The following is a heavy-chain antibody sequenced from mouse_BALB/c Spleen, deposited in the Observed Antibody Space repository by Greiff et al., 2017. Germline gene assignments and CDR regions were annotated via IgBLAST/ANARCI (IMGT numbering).Heavy chain of an antibody. CDR2: IDPANGNT. D-gene: IGHD2-14*01. CDR3: ARIYRYDLDY. Sequence: VQLQQSGAELVKPGASVKLSCTASGFNIKDTYMHWVKQRPEQGLEWIGRIDPANGNTKYDPKFQGKATITADTSSNTAYLQLSSLTSEDTAVYYFARIYRYDLDYWGQGTTLTVSS. J-gene: IGHJ2*01. CDR1: GFNIKDTY. V-gene: IGHV14-3*02.